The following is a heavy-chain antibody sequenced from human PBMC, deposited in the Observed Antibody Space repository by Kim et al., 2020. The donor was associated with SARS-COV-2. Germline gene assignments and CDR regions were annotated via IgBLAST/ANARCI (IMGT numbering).Heavy chain of an antibody. CDR3: ARKYSHEIWGRDRGFDY. J-gene: IGHJ4*02. CDR2: IYYSGST. V-gene: IGHV4-39*07. Sequence: SETLSLTCTVSGGSISSSSYYWGWIRQPPGKGLEWIGSIYYSGSTYYNPSLKSRVTISVDTSKNQFSLKLSSVTAADTAVYYCARKYSHEIWGRDRGFDYWGQGTLVTVSS. CDR1: GGSISSSSYY. D-gene: IGHD5-18*01.